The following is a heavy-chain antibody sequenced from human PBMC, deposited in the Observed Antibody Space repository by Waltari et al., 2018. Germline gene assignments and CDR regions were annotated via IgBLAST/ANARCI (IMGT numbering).Heavy chain of an antibody. V-gene: IGHV1-2*06. CDR1: GYTFTDYH. CDR3: AKGGPAIFGVLNTKRFDC. Sequence: QVQLVQSGAEVKKPGASVKVSCKASGYTFTDYHVHWVRQAPGQGLERLGRINGNNGDTDYAQKFQGKVTMTRDTSLDTADMELSRLRSDDTAEYYCAKGGPAIFGVLNTKRFDCWGQGTPVTVSS. CDR2: INGNNGDT. D-gene: IGHD3-3*01. J-gene: IGHJ4*02.